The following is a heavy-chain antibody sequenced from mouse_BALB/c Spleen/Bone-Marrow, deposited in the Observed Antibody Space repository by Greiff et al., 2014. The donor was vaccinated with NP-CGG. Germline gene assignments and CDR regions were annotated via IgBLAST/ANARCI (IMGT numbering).Heavy chain of an antibody. CDR3: ATGTRAMDY. D-gene: IGHD4-1*01. V-gene: IGHV5-17*02. Sequence: VQLKESGGGLVRPGGSRKLSCAASGFTFSSFGMHWVRQAPEKGLEWVAYISSGSSTIYYADTVKGRFTISRDNPKNTLFLQMTSLRSEDTAMYYCATGTRAMDYWGQGTSVTVSS. CDR2: ISSGSSTI. J-gene: IGHJ4*01. CDR1: GFTFSSFG.